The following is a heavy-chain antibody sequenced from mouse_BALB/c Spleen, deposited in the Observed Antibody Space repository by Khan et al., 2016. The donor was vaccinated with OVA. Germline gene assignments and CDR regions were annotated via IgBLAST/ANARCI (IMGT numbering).Heavy chain of an antibody. J-gene: IGHJ3*01. V-gene: IGHV3-2*02. CDR3: ARKDYYDYDPFPY. CDR1: GYSITSEYT. CDR2: ISYSGNT. D-gene: IGHD2-4*01. Sequence: EVQLQESGPGLVKPSQSLSLTCTVTGYSITSEYTWNWIRQSPGNTLEWMGFISYSGNTRYNPSLKSRISITRDTSKHQFFLQLNSVTSDDTATYFGARKDYYDYDPFPYWGQGTLVTVSA.